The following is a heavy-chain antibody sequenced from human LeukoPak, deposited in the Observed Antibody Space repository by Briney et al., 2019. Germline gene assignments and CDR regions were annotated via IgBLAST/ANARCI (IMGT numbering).Heavy chain of an antibody. Sequence: ASVKVSCKASGYTFTSYGISWVRQAPGQGLEWMGWMNPNSGNTGYAQKFQGRVTMTRNTSISTAYMELSSLRSEDTAVYYCARGAVSGDYFDYWGQGTLVTVSS. V-gene: IGHV1-8*02. CDR3: ARGAVSGDYFDY. CDR1: GYTFTSYG. J-gene: IGHJ4*02. CDR2: MNPNSGNT. D-gene: IGHD3-10*01.